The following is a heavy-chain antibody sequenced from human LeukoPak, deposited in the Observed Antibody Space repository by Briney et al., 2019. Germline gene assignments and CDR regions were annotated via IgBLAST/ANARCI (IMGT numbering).Heavy chain of an antibody. CDR1: GFTLSRNW. J-gene: IGHJ4*02. CDR3: ARHQYDFWRGYFDF. CDR2: IKQDGSEK. Sequence: GGSLRLSCAASGFTLSRNWMSWVRQAPGKGLEWVANIKQDGSEKYYVDSVKGRFTISRDNAKNSLYLQMNSLRVEDTAVYYCARHQYDFWRGYFDFWGQGTLDTVSS. V-gene: IGHV3-7*01. D-gene: IGHD3-3*01.